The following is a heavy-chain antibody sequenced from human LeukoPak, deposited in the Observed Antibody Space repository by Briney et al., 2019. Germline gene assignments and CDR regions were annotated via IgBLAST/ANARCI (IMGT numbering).Heavy chain of an antibody. Sequence: PSETLSLTCAVSGGSFSGYYWSWIRQPPGKGLEWIGEINHSGSTNYNPSLKSRVTISVDTSKNQFSLKLSSVTAADTAVYYCARGFYDSSGYYYAPWDWGQGTLVTVSS. J-gene: IGHJ4*02. V-gene: IGHV4-34*01. CDR3: ARGFYDSSGYYYAPWD. CDR2: INHSGST. CDR1: GGSFSGYY. D-gene: IGHD3-22*01.